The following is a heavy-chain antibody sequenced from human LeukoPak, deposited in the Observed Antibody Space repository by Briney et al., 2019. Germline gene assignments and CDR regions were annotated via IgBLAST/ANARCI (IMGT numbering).Heavy chain of an antibody. Sequence: QAGGSLRLSCVASGFTFSNYEMNWVRQAPGKGLEWVSYIDGSSSTKYYADSVKGRFTISRDNAESSLYLQMNSLRAEDTAIYYCARDTGVVGKTFDYWGQGTLVTVSS. CDR2: IDGSSSTK. J-gene: IGHJ4*02. V-gene: IGHV3-48*03. CDR1: GFTFSNYE. CDR3: ARDTGVVGKTFDY. D-gene: IGHD4-23*01.